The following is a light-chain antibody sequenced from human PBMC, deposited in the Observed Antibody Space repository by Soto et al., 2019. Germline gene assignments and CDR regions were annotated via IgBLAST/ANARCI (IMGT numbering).Light chain of an antibody. J-gene: IGLJ1*01. Sequence: QSALTQPRSVSGSPGQSVTISCTGTSSDVGGYKYVSWYQQHPGKAPKLMIYDVSKRPSGVPDRFSGSKSGNTASLTIYGLQAEDEADYHCCSYAGSYTFVFGTGTKLT. CDR1: SSDVGGYKY. CDR2: DVS. CDR3: CSYAGSYTFV. V-gene: IGLV2-11*01.